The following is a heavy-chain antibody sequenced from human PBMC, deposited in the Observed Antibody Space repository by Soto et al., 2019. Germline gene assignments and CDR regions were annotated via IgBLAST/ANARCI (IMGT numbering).Heavy chain of an antibody. V-gene: IGHV4-4*02. CDR2: IYHSGST. CDR1: SGSISSSNW. J-gene: IGHJ6*03. Sequence: SETLSLTCAVSSGSISSSNWWSWVRQPPRKGLEWIGEIYHSGSTNYNPSLKSRVTISVDKSKNQFSLKLSSVTAADTAVYYCAREYGLRGNYYYMDVWGKGTTVTVSS. CDR3: AREYGLRGNYYYMDV. D-gene: IGHD3-16*01.